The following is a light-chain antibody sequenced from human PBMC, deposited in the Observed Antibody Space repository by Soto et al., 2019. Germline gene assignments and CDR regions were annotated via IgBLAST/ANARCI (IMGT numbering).Light chain of an antibody. CDR3: GSYTSSSTDVV. V-gene: IGLV2-14*01. CDR2: DVS. J-gene: IGLJ2*01. Sequence: QSVLTQPASVSGSPGQSITISCTGTSSDVGGYNYVYWYQQHPGKAPKLMIYDVSNRPSGVSNRFSGSKSGNTASLTISGLQAEDEADYYCGSYTSSSTDVVFGGGTKLTVL. CDR1: SSDVGGYNY.